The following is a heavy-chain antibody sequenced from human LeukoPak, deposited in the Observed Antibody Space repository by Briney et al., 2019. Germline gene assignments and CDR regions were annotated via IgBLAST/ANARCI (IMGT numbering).Heavy chain of an antibody. CDR2: ISSISYI. J-gene: IGHJ4*02. CDR3: ARDQYGDYALDY. V-gene: IGHV3-21*01. Sequence: GGSLRLSCAASGFTFSSYAMSWVRQAPGKGLEWVSSISSISYIYYADSVKGRFTISRDTAKNSLYLQMNSLRAEDTAVYYCARDQYGDYALDYWGQGTLVTVSS. CDR1: GFTFSSYA. D-gene: IGHD4-17*01.